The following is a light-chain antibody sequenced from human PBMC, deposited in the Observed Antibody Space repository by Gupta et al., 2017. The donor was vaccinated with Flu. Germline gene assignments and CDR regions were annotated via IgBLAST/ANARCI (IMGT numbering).Light chain of an antibody. CDR3: QQDNNWPPIT. V-gene: IGKV3-15*01. Sequence: EIVMTQAPATLSVSPGERATLFCRASQSIAVNNLAWYKHKPGQAPRLLIYGASVMDTGVPARFSGSGCRRVFTLTISSRQSEAFAIYYCQQDNNWPPITSGGATKVQIK. CDR2: GAS. J-gene: IGKJ4*01. CDR1: QSIAVNN.